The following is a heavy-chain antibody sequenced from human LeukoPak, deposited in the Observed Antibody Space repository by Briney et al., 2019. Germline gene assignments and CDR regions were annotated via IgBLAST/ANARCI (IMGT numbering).Heavy chain of an antibody. CDR3: ARVSYVGMAPLGY. D-gene: IGHD5-24*01. CDR2: INPNSGGT. J-gene: IGHJ4*02. CDR1: GYTFTGYY. Sequence: ASVKVSCKASGYTFTGYYMHWVRQAPGQGLEWMGWINPNSGGTNYAQKFQGRVTMTRDTSISTAYMELSRLRSDDTAVYYCARVSYVGMAPLGYWGQGTLVTVSS. V-gene: IGHV1-2*02.